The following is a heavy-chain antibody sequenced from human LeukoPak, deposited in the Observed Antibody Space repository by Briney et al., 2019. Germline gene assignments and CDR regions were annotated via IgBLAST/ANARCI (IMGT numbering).Heavy chain of an antibody. CDR3: ARGVTSWPQGPYHFDY. Sequence: GGSLRLSCAVSGFTFSDYAMHWVRQAPGKGLEWVASIQSNGNEKYSSDSLKGRFTISRDNTKNTLYLQMNTVRPEDTAVFYCARGVTSWPQGPYHFDYWGQGILITVSS. CDR1: GFTFSDYA. D-gene: IGHD2-2*01. J-gene: IGHJ4*02. CDR2: IQSNGNEK. V-gene: IGHV3-30*02.